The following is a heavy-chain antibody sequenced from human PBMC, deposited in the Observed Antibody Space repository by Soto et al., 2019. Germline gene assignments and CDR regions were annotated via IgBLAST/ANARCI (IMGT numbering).Heavy chain of an antibody. Sequence: GASVKVSCQASGRAFSSYAISWVRQAPGQGLEWMGGIIPIFGTANYAQKFQGRVTITADESTSTAYMELSSLRSEDTAVYYCARGGPRRYCSSTSCYPDAFDIWGQGTMVTVAS. V-gene: IGHV1-69*13. D-gene: IGHD2-2*01. J-gene: IGHJ3*02. CDR2: IIPIFGTA. CDR1: GRAFSSYA. CDR3: ARGGPRRYCSSTSCYPDAFDI.